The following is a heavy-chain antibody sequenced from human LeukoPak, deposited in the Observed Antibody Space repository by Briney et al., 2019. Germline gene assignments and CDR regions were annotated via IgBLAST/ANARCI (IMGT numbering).Heavy chain of an antibody. J-gene: IGHJ6*03. CDR1: GYTFTSYG. Sequence: ASVKVSCKASGYTFTSYGISWVRQAPGQGLEWMGWISAYNGNTNYAQKLQGRVTMTTDTSTSTAYMELRGLRSDDTAVYYCASGYSDYADYYNYYMDVWGKGTTVTVSS. V-gene: IGHV1-18*01. D-gene: IGHD4-11*01. CDR3: ASGYSDYADYYNYYMDV. CDR2: ISAYNGNT.